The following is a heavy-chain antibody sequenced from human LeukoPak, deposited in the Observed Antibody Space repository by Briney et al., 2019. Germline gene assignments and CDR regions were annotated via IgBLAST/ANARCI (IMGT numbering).Heavy chain of an antibody. CDR1: GGSFSGYY. Sequence: SETLSLTCAVYGGSFSGYYWSWIRQSPGKGLEWIGEINQSGSTNHNPSLKSRVTISVDTSKNQFSLKVSSVTAADTTVYYCARGYGSGFAYWGQGTLVTVSS. CDR2: INQSGST. CDR3: ARGYGSGFAY. D-gene: IGHD3-10*01. J-gene: IGHJ4*02. V-gene: IGHV4-34*01.